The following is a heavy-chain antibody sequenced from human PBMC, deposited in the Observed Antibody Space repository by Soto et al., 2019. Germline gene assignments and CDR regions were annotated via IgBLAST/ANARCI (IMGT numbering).Heavy chain of an antibody. V-gene: IGHV4-31*03. CDR3: EGIYSGSPGGTLRS. J-gene: IGHJ5*02. CDR1: GGSISSGGYY. D-gene: IGHD1-26*01. Sequence: QVQLQESGPGLVKPSQTLSLTCTVSGGSISSGGYYWSWIRQHPGKGLEWIGYIYYSGSTYYNPSLKSRVTISVDTSKNQFDLKLRSVTAADTAVYYCEGIYSGSPGGTLRSWGQGTLVTVSS. CDR2: IYYSGST.